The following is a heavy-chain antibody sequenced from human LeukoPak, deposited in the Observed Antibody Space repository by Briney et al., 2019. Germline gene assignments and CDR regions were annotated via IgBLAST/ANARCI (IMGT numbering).Heavy chain of an antibody. V-gene: IGHV4-59*01. D-gene: IGHD1-26*01. J-gene: IGHJ6*03. CDR1: GGSISSYY. Sequence: SETLSLTCTVSGGSISSYYWSWIRHPPGKGLEWVGYIYYSGSTNYNPSLKSRVTISVDTSKNQFSLKLSSVTAADTAVYYCARGYSGSYYHYYYYMDVWGKGTTVTVSS. CDR2: IYYSGST. CDR3: ARGYSGSYYHYYYYMDV.